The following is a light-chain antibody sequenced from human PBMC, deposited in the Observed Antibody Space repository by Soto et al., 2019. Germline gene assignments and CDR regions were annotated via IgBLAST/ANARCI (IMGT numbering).Light chain of an antibody. CDR3: QHYNSYSEA. CDR2: GAS. Sequence: PWERATLSCRASQSISNNYLAWYQQKPGQAPRLLIYGASSRATGIPDRFSGSGSGTEFTLTISSLQPDDFATYYCQHYNSYSEAFGQGTKVDIK. CDR1: QSISNNY. V-gene: IGKV3-20*01. J-gene: IGKJ1*01.